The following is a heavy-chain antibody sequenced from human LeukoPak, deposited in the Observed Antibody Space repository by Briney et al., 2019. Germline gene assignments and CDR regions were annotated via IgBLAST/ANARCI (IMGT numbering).Heavy chain of an antibody. CDR3: ARGWFVVAAAGKTIDY. D-gene: IGHD6-13*01. V-gene: IGHV3-7*01. CDR1: GFTFSSYW. CDR2: IKQDGSEK. J-gene: IGHJ4*02. Sequence: PGGSLRLSCAASGFTFSSYWMSWVRQAPGKGLEWVANIKQDGSEKYYVDSVKGRFTISRDNAKNSLYLQMNSLRAEDTAVYYCARGWFVVAAAGKTIDYWGQGTLVTVSS.